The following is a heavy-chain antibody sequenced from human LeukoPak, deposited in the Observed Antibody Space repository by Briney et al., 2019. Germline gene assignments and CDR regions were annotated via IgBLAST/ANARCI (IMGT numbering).Heavy chain of an antibody. CDR2: INPNSGGT. V-gene: IGHV1-2*02. Sequence: APVKVSCKASGYTFTGYYMHWVRQAPGQGLEWMGWINPNSGGTNYAQKFQGRVTMTRDTSISTAYMELSRLRSDDTAVYYCARGEQHLVTDENWFDPWGQGTLVTVYS. D-gene: IGHD6-13*01. J-gene: IGHJ5*02. CDR1: GYTFTGYY. CDR3: ARGEQHLVTDENWFDP.